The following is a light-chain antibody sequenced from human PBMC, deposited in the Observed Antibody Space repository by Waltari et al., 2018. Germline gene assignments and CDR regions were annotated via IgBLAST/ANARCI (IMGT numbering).Light chain of an antibody. CDR1: TSNIRTNY. CDR3: AAWDDSLSGWM. CDR2: RND. J-gene: IGLJ3*02. V-gene: IGLV1-47*01. Sequence: QSVLTQPPSASGTPGQRVIISCSGSTSNIRTNYVYWYQQLPGTAPKLLIYRNDQLTAWVPDRFSGSKSGTSASLAISGLRSEDETDYYCAAWDDSLSGWMFGGGTRVIVL.